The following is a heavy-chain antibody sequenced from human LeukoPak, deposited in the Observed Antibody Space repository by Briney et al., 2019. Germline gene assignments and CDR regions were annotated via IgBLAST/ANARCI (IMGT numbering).Heavy chain of an antibody. V-gene: IGHV1-69*05. CDR3: ARAPGYRSGGSCLDY. CDR2: IIPIFGTA. Sequence: SVKVSCKGSGGTFSSYAISWVRQAPGQGVEWMGRIIPIFGTANYAQKFQGRGTITTDEAKSTAYMELSSLRSEDTAVYYCARAPGYRSGGSCLDYWGQGTLVTVSS. J-gene: IGHJ4*02. CDR1: GGTFSSYA. D-gene: IGHD2-15*01.